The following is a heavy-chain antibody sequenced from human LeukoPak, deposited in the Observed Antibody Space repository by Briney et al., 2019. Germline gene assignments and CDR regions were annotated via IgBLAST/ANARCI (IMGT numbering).Heavy chain of an antibody. V-gene: IGHV4-59*08. D-gene: IGHD6-6*01. CDR2: IYYSGST. Sequence: SETLSLTCTVSGGSISSYYWSWIRQPPGKGLEWIEYIYYSGSTNYNPSLKSRVTISVDTSKNQFSLKLSSVTAADTAVYYCARHSAARFDYWGQGTLVTVSS. J-gene: IGHJ4*02. CDR1: GGSISSYY. CDR3: ARHSAARFDY.